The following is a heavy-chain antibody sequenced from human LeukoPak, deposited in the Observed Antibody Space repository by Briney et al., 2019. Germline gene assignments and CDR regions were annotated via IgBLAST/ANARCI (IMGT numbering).Heavy chain of an antibody. V-gene: IGHV3-74*01. J-gene: IGHJ4*02. CDR2: INTDGSST. CDR1: GFTFNNYW. D-gene: IGHD3-10*01. Sequence: PGGSLRLSCAASGFTFNNYWMHWVRQAPGKGLVWVSRINTDGSSTIYADSVKGRFTISRDNAKNTLYLQMNSLRAEDTAVYYCARDDYYGSGSSDYWGQGTLVTVSS. CDR3: ARDDYYGSGSSDY.